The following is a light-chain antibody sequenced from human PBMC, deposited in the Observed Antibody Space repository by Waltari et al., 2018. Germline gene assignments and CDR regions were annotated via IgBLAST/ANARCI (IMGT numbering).Light chain of an antibody. CDR2: EGN. Sequence: QSALTQPASVSGSPGQSITISCPVTSSDVGSYNLFSWYQPPPGKAPKPVIYEGNKRPSGVSNRFSGSKSGNTASLTISGLQAEDEADYYCCSYAGSSSFVVFGGGTKLTVL. CDR3: CSYAGSSSFVV. CDR1: SSDVGSYNL. J-gene: IGLJ2*01. V-gene: IGLV2-23*03.